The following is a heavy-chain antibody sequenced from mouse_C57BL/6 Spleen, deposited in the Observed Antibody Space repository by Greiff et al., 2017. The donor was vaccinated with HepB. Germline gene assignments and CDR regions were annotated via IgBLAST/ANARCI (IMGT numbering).Heavy chain of an antibody. J-gene: IGHJ4*01. Sequence: VQLQQSGPELVKPGASVKISCKASGYAFSSSWMNWVKQRPGKGLEWIGRIYPGDGDTNYNGKFKGKATLTADKSSSTAYMQLSSLTSEDSAVYFCARKGTSSDYAMDYWGQGTSVTVSS. CDR2: IYPGDGDT. V-gene: IGHV1-82*01. D-gene: IGHD3-3*01. CDR1: GYAFSSSW. CDR3: ARKGTSSDYAMDY.